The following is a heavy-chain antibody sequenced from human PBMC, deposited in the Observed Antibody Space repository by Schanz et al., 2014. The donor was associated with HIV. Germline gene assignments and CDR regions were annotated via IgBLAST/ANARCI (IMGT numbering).Heavy chain of an antibody. J-gene: IGHJ3*02. CDR3: ARGERTVHDAFDI. V-gene: IGHV1-69*01. Sequence: QVQLVQSGAEVKKPGASVKVSCKASGDTSSSYAINWVRQAPGQGLEWMGGIIPIFGTANYAQKFQGRVTIIADESTSTAYMELSSLRSADTAVYYCARGERTVHDAFDIWGQGTMVTVSS. CDR2: IIPIFGTA. CDR1: GDTSSSYA. D-gene: IGHD4-17*01.